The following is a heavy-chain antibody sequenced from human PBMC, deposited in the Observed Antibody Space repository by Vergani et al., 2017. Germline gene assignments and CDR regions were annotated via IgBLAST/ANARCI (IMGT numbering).Heavy chain of an antibody. Sequence: QVQLVQSGAEVKKPGASVKVSCKASGYTFTDYFMHWVRPAPGQGLEWMGWINPNSGGTNYAQQFQGRVTMTRDTSISTAYMELSTLRSDDTAVYYCARVGTSSNRDYFDYWGQGTLVTVSS. V-gene: IGHV1-2*02. D-gene: IGHD2-2*01. J-gene: IGHJ4*02. CDR1: GYTFTDYF. CDR2: INPNSGGT. CDR3: ARVGTSSNRDYFDY.